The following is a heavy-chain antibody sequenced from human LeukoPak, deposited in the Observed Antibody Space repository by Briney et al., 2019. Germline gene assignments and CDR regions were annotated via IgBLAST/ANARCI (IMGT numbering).Heavy chain of an antibody. CDR3: ARDLDGDQTDAFDI. V-gene: IGHV1-69*13. D-gene: IGHD4-17*01. CDR2: IIPIFGTA. Sequence: SVKVSCKASGGTFSSYAISWVRQAPGQGLEWMGGIIPIFGTANYAQKFQGRVTITADESTSTAYMELSSLRSEDTAVYYCARDLDGDQTDAFDIWGQGTMVTVSS. J-gene: IGHJ3*02. CDR1: GGTFSSYA.